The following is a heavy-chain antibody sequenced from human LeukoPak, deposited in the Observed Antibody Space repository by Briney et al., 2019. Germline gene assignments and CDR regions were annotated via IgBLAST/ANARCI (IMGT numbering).Heavy chain of an antibody. CDR2: IKRKSDGGTT. D-gene: IGHD3-10*01. CDR1: GFTFSNAW. V-gene: IGHV3-15*01. CDR3: TTCRKLWFGDGGYYFDY. J-gene: IGHJ4*02. Sequence: GGSLRLSCAASGFTFSNAWMRWVRQARGKGLEWVGHIKRKSDGGTTDYAAPVKGRFTISRDDSKNTLYLQMNSLKTEDTAVYYFTTCRKLWFGDGGYYFDYWGQGTLVTVSS.